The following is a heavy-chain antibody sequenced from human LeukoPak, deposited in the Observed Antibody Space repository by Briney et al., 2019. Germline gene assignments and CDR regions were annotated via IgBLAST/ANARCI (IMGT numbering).Heavy chain of an antibody. Sequence: SETLSLACTVSGGSITSGNYYWSWIRQPAGKGLEWIGRIHTSGNTNYNPSLKSRVTISVDTSKNQFFLHLSSVTAADTAVYYCARLSTGSLHYFDCWGQGTLVTVSS. CDR1: GGSITSGNYY. D-gene: IGHD1-1*01. CDR3: ARLSTGSLHYFDC. V-gene: IGHV4-61*02. CDR2: IHTSGNT. J-gene: IGHJ4*02.